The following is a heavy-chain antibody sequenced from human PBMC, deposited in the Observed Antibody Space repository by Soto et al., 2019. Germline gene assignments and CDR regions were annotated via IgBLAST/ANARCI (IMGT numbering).Heavy chain of an antibody. CDR1: GDSISSFY. J-gene: IGHJ4*02. V-gene: IGHV4-59*01. CDR3: ARVGYCSSTPCWPIGYFED. CDR2: IFSSGST. Sequence: PSETLSLTCTVSGDSISSFYWTWIRQPPGKGLEWVGYIFSSGSTNYNPSLKSRVTISVDTSENQFSLKLTSVTAADTAIYYCARVGYCSSTPCWPIGYFEDWGQGTRVTVSS. D-gene: IGHD2-2*01.